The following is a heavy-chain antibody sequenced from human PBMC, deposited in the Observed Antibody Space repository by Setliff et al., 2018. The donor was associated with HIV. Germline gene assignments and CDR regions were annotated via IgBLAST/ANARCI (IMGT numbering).Heavy chain of an antibody. J-gene: IGHJ4*02. Sequence: PSETLSLTCTVSGGSIRSYYWSWIRQPPGKGLEWIGYIYYSGSTNYNPSLKSRVTISVDTSKNQFSLKLSPVTAADTAVYYCARRRGDFNPYFDSWGQGNLVTVSS. CDR2: IYYSGST. CDR3: ARRRGDFNPYFDS. D-gene: IGHD3-16*01. V-gene: IGHV4-59*01. CDR1: GGSIRSYY.